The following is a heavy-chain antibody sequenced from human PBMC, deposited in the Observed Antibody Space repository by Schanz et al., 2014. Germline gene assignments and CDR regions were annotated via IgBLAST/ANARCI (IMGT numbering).Heavy chain of an antibody. CDR1: GFTFSNYA. D-gene: IGHD4-17*01. J-gene: IGHJ4*02. CDR3: VRDLGGDQTDY. CDR2: ISSTSRAT. V-gene: IGHV3-48*01. Sequence: VQLVESGGGVVRPGGSLRLSCAGSGFTFSNYAIHWVRQAPGKGLEWISYISSTSRATYYADSVKGRFTISRDNAKNSLFLQMNSLRAEDTAVYYCVRDLGGDQTDYWGQGTLVTDSS.